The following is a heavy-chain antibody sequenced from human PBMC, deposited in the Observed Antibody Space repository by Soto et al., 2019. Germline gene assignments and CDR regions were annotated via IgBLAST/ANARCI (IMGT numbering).Heavy chain of an antibody. CDR1: GFSLSTSGVG. J-gene: IGHJ3*02. CDR3: ARGIATLPVFAFDI. V-gene: IGHV2-5*01. D-gene: IGHD6-6*01. Sequence: GSGPTLVNPTQTLTLTCSFSGFSLSTSGVGVGWIRQSPGKAPEWLALIYWSGDEHYRPSLKSRLSITKDTSKNHVVLIMTDMDPVDTATYYCARGIATLPVFAFDIWGQGTMVTVSS. CDR2: IYWSGDE.